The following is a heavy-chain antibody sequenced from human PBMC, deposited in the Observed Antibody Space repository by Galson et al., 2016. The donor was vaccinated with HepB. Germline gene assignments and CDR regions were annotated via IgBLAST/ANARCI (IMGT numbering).Heavy chain of an antibody. V-gene: IGHV6-1*01. Sequence: CAISGDSVSSDSAAWNWIRQSPSRGLEWLGRTYYRSKWYNDYAVSVKSRITINPDTSKNQFSRQLNSVTPEDAAVYYCARESQQLYYFDYWAKGTLVTVSS. J-gene: IGHJ4*02. CDR2: TYYRSKWYN. CDR1: GDSVSSDSAA. CDR3: ARESQQLYYFDY. D-gene: IGHD6-13*01.